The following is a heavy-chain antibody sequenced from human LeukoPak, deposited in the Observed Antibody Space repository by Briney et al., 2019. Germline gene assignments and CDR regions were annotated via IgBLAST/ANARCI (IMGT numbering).Heavy chain of an antibody. CDR3: ARDTAFDWLLTSYYYYGMDV. J-gene: IGHJ6*02. Sequence: ASVTVSCKASGYTFTSYYMHWVRQAPGQGLEWMGIINPSGGSTSYAQKFQGRVTMTRDTSTSTVYMELSSLRSEDTAVYYCARDTAFDWLLTSYYYYGMDVWGQGTTVTVSS. CDR2: INPSGGST. CDR1: GYTFTSYY. V-gene: IGHV1-46*01. D-gene: IGHD3-9*01.